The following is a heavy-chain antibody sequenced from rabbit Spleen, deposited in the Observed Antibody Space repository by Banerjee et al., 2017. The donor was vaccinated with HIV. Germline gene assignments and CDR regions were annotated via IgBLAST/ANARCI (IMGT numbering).Heavy chain of an antibody. Sequence: QEQLVESGGGLVQPGGSLKLSCKASGFDFSDYGVSWVRQAPGKGLEWIGYIDPIFGNTYYANWVNGRFTISSHNAQNTLYLRLNSLTAADTATYFCVRDRADIGGDYGPYYFDLWGPGTLVTVS. V-gene: IGHV1S47*01. J-gene: IGHJ4*01. CDR2: IDPIFGNT. CDR1: GFDFSDYG. CDR3: VRDRADIGGDYGPYYFDL. D-gene: IGHD2-1*01.